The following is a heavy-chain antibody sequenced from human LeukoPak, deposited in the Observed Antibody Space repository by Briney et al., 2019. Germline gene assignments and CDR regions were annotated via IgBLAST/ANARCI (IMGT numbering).Heavy chain of an antibody. D-gene: IGHD1-26*01. CDR2: ISPIFRTA. J-gene: IGHJ4*02. V-gene: IGHV1-69*05. CDR3: ARDSGSYFPSFDY. CDR1: GGTFTSYA. Sequence: SVKVSCKASGGTFTSYAISWVRQAPGQGVEWMGRISPIFRTADYAQKFQGRVTITTDESTSTACMELSSLRSEDAAVYYCARDSGSYFPSFDYWGQGTLVTVSS.